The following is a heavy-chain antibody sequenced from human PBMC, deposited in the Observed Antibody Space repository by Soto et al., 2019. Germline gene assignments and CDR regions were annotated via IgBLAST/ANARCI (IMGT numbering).Heavy chain of an antibody. CDR2: IYYSGST. CDR1: GGSISSYY. V-gene: IGHV4-59*01. Sequence: PSETLSLTCTVSGGSISSYYWSWIRQPPGKGLEWIGYIYYSGSTNYNPSLKSRVTISVDTSKNQFSLKLSSVTAADTAVYYCARSYGDYAECFGYWGQGTLVTVSS. CDR3: ARSYGDYAECFGY. J-gene: IGHJ4*02. D-gene: IGHD4-17*01.